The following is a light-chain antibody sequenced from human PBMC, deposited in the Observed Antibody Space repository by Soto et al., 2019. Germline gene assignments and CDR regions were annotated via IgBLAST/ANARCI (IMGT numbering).Light chain of an antibody. V-gene: IGKV1-9*01. CDR3: QQLNSYLLFT. J-gene: IGKJ3*01. CDR1: QGISSY. Sequence: DTQLTQSPSFLSASVGDRVTITCRASQGISSYLAWYQQKPGKAPKLLIYAASTLQSGVPSRFSGSGSGTEFTLTISSLQPEDFATYYCQQLNSYLLFTFGPGTKVDIK. CDR2: AAS.